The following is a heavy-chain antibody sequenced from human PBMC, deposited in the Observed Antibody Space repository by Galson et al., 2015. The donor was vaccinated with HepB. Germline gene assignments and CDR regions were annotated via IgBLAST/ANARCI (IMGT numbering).Heavy chain of an antibody. V-gene: IGHV3-21*01. CDR1: GVTFSSSS. D-gene: IGHD2-2*01. Sequence: SLRLSCAASGVTFSSSSMNWVRQAPGKGLEWVSSISSTSSYIYYADSVKGRFTISRDNAKNSLYLQMNSLRAEDTAVYYCAAYCSSAYCYLRDRGQGTLVTVSS. J-gene: IGHJ4*02. CDR2: ISSTSSYI. CDR3: AAYCSSAYCYLRD.